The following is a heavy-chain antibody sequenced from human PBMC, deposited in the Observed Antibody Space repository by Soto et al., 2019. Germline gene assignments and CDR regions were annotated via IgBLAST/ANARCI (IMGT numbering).Heavy chain of an antibody. Sequence: GGSLRLSCVASGFTFSSYAMSWVRQAPGKGLEWVSAISGSGGSTYYADSVKGRFTISRDDSKNTLYLQMNSLRAEDTAVYYCAKGVGARVVVAATQNFDYWGQGTLVTVSS. V-gene: IGHV3-23*01. CDR3: AKGVGARVVVAATQNFDY. D-gene: IGHD2-15*01. CDR1: GFTFSSYA. J-gene: IGHJ4*02. CDR2: ISGSGGST.